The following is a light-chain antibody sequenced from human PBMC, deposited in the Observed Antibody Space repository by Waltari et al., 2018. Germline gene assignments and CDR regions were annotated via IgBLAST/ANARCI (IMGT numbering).Light chain of an antibody. CDR1: TSNIERNY. J-gene: IGLJ2*01. CDR2: KGN. V-gene: IGLV1-47*01. Sequence: QSVLTQSPSASGTAGQRVTLSCSGSTSNIERNYVYWYQQLPGTAPKLLIYKGNQRPSGVPDRFSGSKSGTSASLAISGLRSEDEGDYYCAAWDDSLSGPVFGGGTKLTVL. CDR3: AAWDDSLSGPV.